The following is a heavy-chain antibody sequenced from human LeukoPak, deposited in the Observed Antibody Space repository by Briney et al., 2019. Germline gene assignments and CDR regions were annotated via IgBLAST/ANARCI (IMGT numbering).Heavy chain of an antibody. CDR2: ISYDGSNK. J-gene: IGHJ4*02. CDR3: ARPTYYYGSGELLDY. CDR1: GFTFSSYG. Sequence: PGRSLRLSCAASGFTFSSYGMHWVRQAPGKGLEWVAVISYDGSNKYYADSVKGRFTISRDNAKNTLYLQMNSLRAEDTAVYYCARPTYYYGSGELLDYWGQGTLVTVSS. D-gene: IGHD3-10*01. V-gene: IGHV3-30*03.